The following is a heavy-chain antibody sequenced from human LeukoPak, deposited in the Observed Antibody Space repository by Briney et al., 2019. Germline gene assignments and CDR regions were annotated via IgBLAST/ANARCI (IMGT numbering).Heavy chain of an antibody. J-gene: IGHJ4*02. CDR2: IYYSGST. Sequence: SETLSLTCTVSGGSISSYYWSWIRQPPGKGLEWIGYIYYSGSTNYNPSLKSRVTVSVDTSKNQFSLKLSSVTAADTAVYYCARYSTGYYSGFDYWGQGPRSPSPQ. CDR3: ARYSTGYYSGFDY. CDR1: GGSISSYY. D-gene: IGHD3-9*01. V-gene: IGHV4-59*01.